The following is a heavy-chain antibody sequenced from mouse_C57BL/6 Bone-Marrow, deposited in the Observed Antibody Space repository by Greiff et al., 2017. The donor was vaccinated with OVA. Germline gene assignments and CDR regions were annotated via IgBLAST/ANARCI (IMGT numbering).Heavy chain of an antibody. CDR2: IDPENGDT. V-gene: IGHV14-4*01. Sequence: EVQVVESGAELVRPGASVKLSCTASGFNIKDDYMHWVKQRPEQGLEWIGWIDPENGDTEYASKFQGKATITADTSSNTAYLQLSSLTSEDTAVYYCTTSYDYRYFDVWGTGTTVTVSS. D-gene: IGHD2-4*01. CDR3: TTSYDYRYFDV. CDR1: GFNIKDDY. J-gene: IGHJ1*03.